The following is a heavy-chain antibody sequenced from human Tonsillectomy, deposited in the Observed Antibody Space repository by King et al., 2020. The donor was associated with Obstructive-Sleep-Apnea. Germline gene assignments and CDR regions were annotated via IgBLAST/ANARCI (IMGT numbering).Heavy chain of an antibody. CDR1: GGSISSYY. CDR2: IYYSGTT. V-gene: IGHV4-59*01. J-gene: IGHJ6*02. Sequence: QLQESGPGLVKPSETLSLTCTVSGGSISSYYWSWIRQPPGKGLEWIGYIYYSGTTNYNPSLKSRVTISVDTSKHQFSLKLSSVTAADTAVYYCAGIYTYGSAYHGLDVWGQGTTVTVSS. D-gene: IGHD5-18*01. CDR3: AGIYTYGSAYHGLDV.